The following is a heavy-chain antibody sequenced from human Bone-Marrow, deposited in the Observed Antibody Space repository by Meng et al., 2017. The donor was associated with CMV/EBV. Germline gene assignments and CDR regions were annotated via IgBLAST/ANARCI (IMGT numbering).Heavy chain of an antibody. V-gene: IGHV3-7*01. Sequence: GGSLRLSCAASGFTFSSYWMSWVRQAPGKGLEWVANIKQDGSEKYYVDSVKGRFTISRDNAKNSLYLQMNSLRAEDTAVYYCARDQGVETTVTNARYGMDVWGQGTTVTGSS. CDR1: GFTFSSYW. D-gene: IGHD4-11*01. CDR3: ARDQGVETTVTNARYGMDV. CDR2: IKQDGSEK. J-gene: IGHJ6*01.